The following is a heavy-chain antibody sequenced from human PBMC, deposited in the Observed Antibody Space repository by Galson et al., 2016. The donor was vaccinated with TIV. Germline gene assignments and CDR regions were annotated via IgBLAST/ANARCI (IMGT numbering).Heavy chain of an antibody. V-gene: IGHV1-69*13. CDR2: IIAIFGTT. CDR3: ARRTDGHLYDYYGMDV. D-gene: IGHD5-24*01. Sequence: SVKVSCKASGGILRSYAISWVRQAPGQGLEWMGRIIAIFGTTNYAQNFQGRVTITADESTTTVYMELSSLKSEDTAVYYCARRTDGHLYDYYGMDVWGQGTTVIVSS. J-gene: IGHJ6*02. CDR1: GGILRSYA.